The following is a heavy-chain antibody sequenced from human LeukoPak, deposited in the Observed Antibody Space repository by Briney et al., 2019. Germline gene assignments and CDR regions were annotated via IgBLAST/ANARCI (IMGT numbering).Heavy chain of an antibody. CDR1: GYTFTSYD. Sequence: ASVKLSCKASGYTFTSYDINWVRQDTGQGLEWMGWMNPNSGNTGYAQRFQGRVTMTRNTSISTAYMELSSLRSEDTAVYYCARWGQQAPAMVRAKILYYYYYYMDVWGKGTTVTVSS. CDR3: ARWGQQAPAMVRAKILYYYYYYMDV. J-gene: IGHJ6*03. CDR2: MNPNSGNT. D-gene: IGHD3-10*01. V-gene: IGHV1-8*01.